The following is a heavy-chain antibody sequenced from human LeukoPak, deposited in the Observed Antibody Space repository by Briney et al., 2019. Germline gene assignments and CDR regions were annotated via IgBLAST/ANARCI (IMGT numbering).Heavy chain of an antibody. Sequence: GGSLRLSCAASGFTFSNYWVNWVRQAPGKGLEWVANIKQDGSETYYVDSVKGRFTISRDNAKNSLYLQMNSLRAEDTAVYYCARGPSGYHNTGGQGTLVTVSS. V-gene: IGHV3-7*01. CDR2: IKQDGSET. J-gene: IGHJ4*02. D-gene: IGHD5-12*01. CDR3: ARGPSGYHNT. CDR1: GFTFSNYW.